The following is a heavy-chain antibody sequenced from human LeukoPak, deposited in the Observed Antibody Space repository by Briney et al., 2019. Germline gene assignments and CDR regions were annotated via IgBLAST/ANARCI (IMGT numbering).Heavy chain of an antibody. CDR2: IYFSGST. Sequence: PSETLSLTCTVSGGSISSYYWRWIRQPPGKGLEGIGYIYFSGSTNYNPSPKSRVTISVDTSKNQFPLKLSSVAAADPAGYYFVGGSRSSPTFLYFDLWGGSTLVTLSS. D-gene: IGHD6-19*01. CDR3: VGGSRSSPTFLYFDL. J-gene: IGHJ2*01. CDR1: GGSISSYY. V-gene: IGHV4-59*01.